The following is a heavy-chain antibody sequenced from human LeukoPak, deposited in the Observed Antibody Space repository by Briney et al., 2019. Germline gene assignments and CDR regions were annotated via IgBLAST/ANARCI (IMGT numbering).Heavy chain of an antibody. CDR2: ISYDGSNK. D-gene: IGHD5-12*01. Sequence: TLCLSCAASGFTISSYARHWIRQAPGKGLEWVAVISYDGSNKYYADPVKGRFTTSRDNSNITLYLQMNSLRAEDTAVYYCARGPARRWLRLESYCYYGMDVWGQGTTVTVFS. J-gene: IGHJ6*02. CDR1: GFTISSYA. V-gene: IGHV3-30-3*01. CDR3: ARGPARRWLRLESYCYYGMDV.